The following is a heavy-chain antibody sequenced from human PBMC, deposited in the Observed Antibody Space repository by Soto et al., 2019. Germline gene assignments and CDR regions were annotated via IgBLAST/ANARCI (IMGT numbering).Heavy chain of an antibody. CDR3: ARDQGELLYYYGMDV. CDR2: ISYDGSNK. V-gene: IGHV3-30-3*01. Sequence: GGSLRLSCAASGFTFSSYAMHWVRQAPGKGLEWVAVISYDGSNKYYADSVKGRFTISRDNSKNTLYLQMNSLRAEDTAVYYCARDQGELLYYYGMDVWGQGTTVTVSS. D-gene: IGHD1-26*01. J-gene: IGHJ6*02. CDR1: GFTFSSYA.